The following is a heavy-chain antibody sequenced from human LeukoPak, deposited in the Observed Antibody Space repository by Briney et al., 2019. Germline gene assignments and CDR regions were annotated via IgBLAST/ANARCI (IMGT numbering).Heavy chain of an antibody. J-gene: IGHJ6*03. CDR1: GFTFSSYS. Sequence: GGSLRLSCAASGFTFSSYSMNWVRQVPGKGLEWVSSISSSSSYIYYADSVKGRFTISRDNAKSSLYLQMNSLRDEDTAVYYCARDPYSGSYGDYYYYYMDVWGKGTTVTISS. CDR3: ARDPYSGSYGDYYYYYMDV. D-gene: IGHD1-26*01. V-gene: IGHV3-21*01. CDR2: ISSSSSYI.